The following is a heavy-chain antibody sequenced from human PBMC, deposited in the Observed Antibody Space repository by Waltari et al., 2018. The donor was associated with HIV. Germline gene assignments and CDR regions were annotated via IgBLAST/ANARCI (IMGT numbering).Heavy chain of an antibody. CDR2: ISFDGTNK. D-gene: IGHD1-1*01. CDR3: AKDSAGATSYYYYVMDV. CDR1: GLLFTNFG. V-gene: IGHV3-30*19. J-gene: IGHJ6*02. Sequence: QVQLVESGGGVVQPGRSVSLSFAASGLLFTNFGMDWVRQAPGKGLECVAVISFDGTNKYYADSVKGRFTVSRDKSKNTLFLQMNSLRAEDTALYYCAKDSAGATSYYYYVMDVWGQGTTVTVSS.